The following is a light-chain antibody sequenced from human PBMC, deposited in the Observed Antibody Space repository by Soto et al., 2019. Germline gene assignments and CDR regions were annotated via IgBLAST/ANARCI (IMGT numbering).Light chain of an antibody. CDR1: QSVSSSY. CDR3: QQYGSSPLT. V-gene: IGKV3-20*01. Sequence: EIVLTQAPGTLSWSPGERVTLSCRASQSVSSSYLAWYQQQPGQAPRLLIYGASSRATGIPDRFSGSGSGTDFALTISRLEPEDFAVYYCQQYGSSPLTFGGGTKVEI. J-gene: IGKJ4*01. CDR2: GAS.